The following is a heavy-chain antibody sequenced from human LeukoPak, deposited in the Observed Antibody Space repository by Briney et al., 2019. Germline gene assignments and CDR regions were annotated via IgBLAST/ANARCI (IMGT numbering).Heavy chain of an antibody. CDR2: IRGSASST. CDR3: AREEHIQLWGGIYYYYYYYMDV. D-gene: IGHD5-18*01. J-gene: IGHJ6*03. Sequence: HPGGSLRLSCAASGFTFSNYAMSWVRQAPGKGLEWVSAIRGSASSTYHADSVKGRFTISRDNSKNTLYLQMNSLRAEDTAVYYCAREEHIQLWGGIYYYYYYYMDVWGKGTTVTISS. V-gene: IGHV3-23*01. CDR1: GFTFSNYA.